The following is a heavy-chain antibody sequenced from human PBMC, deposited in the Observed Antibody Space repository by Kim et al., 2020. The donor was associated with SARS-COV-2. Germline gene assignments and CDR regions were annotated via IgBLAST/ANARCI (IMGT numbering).Heavy chain of an antibody. CDR2: IYYSGST. V-gene: IGHV4-39*01. J-gene: IGHJ4*02. Sequence: SETLSRTCTVSGGSISSSSYYWGWIRQPPGKGLEWIGTIYYSGSTYYNPSLKSRVTISVDTSKNQFSLKLSSVTAADTAVYYCAKTPTGASRFDYWGQGT. D-gene: IGHD2-2*01. CDR3: AKTPTGASRFDY. CDR1: GGSISSSSYY.